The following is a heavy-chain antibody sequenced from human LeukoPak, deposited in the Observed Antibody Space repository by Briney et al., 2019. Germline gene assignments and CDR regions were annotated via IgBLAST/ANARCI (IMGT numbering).Heavy chain of an antibody. V-gene: IGHV5-51*01. J-gene: IGHJ3*01. CDR1: GYMFNAYW. Sequence: KHGESLKTSCKGSGYMFNAYWIAWVRQLPGKGLEWMGIIYPDDSDTRYSPSFQGQVTISADKSVRTAYLQWSSLKASDTAMYYCARPNITSYYDSRGYDAFDVWGQGTMVTVSS. D-gene: IGHD3-22*01. CDR2: IYPDDSDT. CDR3: ARPNITSYYDSRGYDAFDV.